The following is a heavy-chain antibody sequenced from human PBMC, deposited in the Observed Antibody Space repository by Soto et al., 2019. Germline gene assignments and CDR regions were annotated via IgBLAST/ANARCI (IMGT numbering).Heavy chain of an antibody. CDR3: ARGIDDNASFGMDV. V-gene: IGHV3-7*01. CDR1: RFTFSSYW. J-gene: IGHJ6*02. CDR2: IKEDGSDK. D-gene: IGHD1-1*01. Sequence: DVRLVESGGGLVQPGGSLRLSCAASRFTFSSYWMRWVRQSPGRGLGWVANIKEDGSDKYYADSVTGRFTISRDNAKKSLYVQMNSLRVEDTAVYYCARGIDDNASFGMDVWGQGTTVTVSS.